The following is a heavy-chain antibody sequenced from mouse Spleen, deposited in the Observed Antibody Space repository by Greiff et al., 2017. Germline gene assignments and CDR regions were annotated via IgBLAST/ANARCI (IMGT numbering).Heavy chain of an antibody. V-gene: IGHV5-9-3*01. CDR3: ARQATVVDPWFAY. CDR2: ISSGGSYT. Sequence: EVQRVESGGGLVKPGGSLKLSCAASGFTFSSYAMSWVRQTPEKRLEWVATISSGGSYTYYPDSVKGRFTISRDNAKNTLYLQMSSLRSEDTAMYYCARQATVVDPWFAYWGQGTLVTVSA. D-gene: IGHD1-1*01. J-gene: IGHJ3*01. CDR1: GFTFSSYA.